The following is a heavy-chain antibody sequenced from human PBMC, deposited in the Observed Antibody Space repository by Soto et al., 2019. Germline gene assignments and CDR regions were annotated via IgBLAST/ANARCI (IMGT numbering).Heavy chain of an antibody. J-gene: IGHJ4*02. CDR3: ASSLGYCSSTSCYLGSW. Sequence: QVQLQESGPGLVKPSGTLSLTCAVSGGSISSSNWWSWVRQPPGKGLEWIGEIYHSGSTNYSPSLKSRVTISVDKSKNQFSLKLSSVTAADTAVYYCASSLGYCSSTSCYLGSWWGQGTLVTVSS. D-gene: IGHD2-2*01. CDR1: GGSISSSNW. CDR2: IYHSGST. V-gene: IGHV4-4*02.